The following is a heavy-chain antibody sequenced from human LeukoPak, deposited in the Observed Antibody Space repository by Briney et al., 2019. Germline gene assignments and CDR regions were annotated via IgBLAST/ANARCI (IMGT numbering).Heavy chain of an antibody. CDR2: IYWNDDE. CDR1: GFSLRTNGVG. Sequence: SGPTLVKPTQTLTLTCTFSGFSLRTNGVGVGWIRQPPGKALDWLALIYWNDDERYSPSLKSRLSLTKDTSRNQVVLTMTNMDPMDTATYYCARWILWFGDLRNPYYYYALDVWGQGTTVTVSS. D-gene: IGHD3-10*01. V-gene: IGHV2-5*01. J-gene: IGHJ6*02. CDR3: ARWILWFGDLRNPYYYYALDV.